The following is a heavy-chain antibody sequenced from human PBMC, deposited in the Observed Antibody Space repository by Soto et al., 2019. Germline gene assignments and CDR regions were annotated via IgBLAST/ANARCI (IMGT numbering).Heavy chain of an antibody. CDR1: GFTFSSYA. CDR3: ARDVWFGESVPYYYYMDV. Sequence: GGSLRLSCAASGFTFSSYAMHWVRQAPGKGLEWVAVISYDGSNKYYADSVKGRFTISRDNSKNTLYLQMNSLRAEDTAVYYCARDVWFGESVPYYYYMDVWGKGTTVTVSS. CDR2: ISYDGSNK. J-gene: IGHJ6*03. V-gene: IGHV3-30*04. D-gene: IGHD3-10*01.